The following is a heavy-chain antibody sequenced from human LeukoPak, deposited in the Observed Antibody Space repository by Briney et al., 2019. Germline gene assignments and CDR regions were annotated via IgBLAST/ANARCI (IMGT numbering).Heavy chain of an antibody. CDR2: ISRSGTTT. V-gene: IGHV3-48*03. CDR1: GFTFSSYE. J-gene: IGHJ6*04. Sequence: PGGSLRLSCGVSGFTFSSYELNWVRQAPGKGLEWVSYISRSGTTTLYADSVKGRFTISRDNAKNSLFLQMNSLRAEDTAVYYCAELGITMIGGVWGKGTTVTISS. CDR3: AELGITMIGGV. D-gene: IGHD3-10*02.